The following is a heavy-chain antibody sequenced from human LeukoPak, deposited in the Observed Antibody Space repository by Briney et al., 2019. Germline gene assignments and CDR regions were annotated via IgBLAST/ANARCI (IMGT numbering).Heavy chain of an antibody. D-gene: IGHD4-17*01. V-gene: IGHV3-33*06. J-gene: IGHJ4*02. CDR3: VKDRTTSYFDY. CDR2: IWYDGSNK. Sequence: GGSLRLSCAASGFSFSSYGVHWVRQAPGKGLEWVAVIWYDGSNKYYAESVKGRFTISRDNSKNTLYLQMNSLRAEDTAVYYCVKDRTTSYFDYWGQGTLVTVSS. CDR1: GFSFSSYG.